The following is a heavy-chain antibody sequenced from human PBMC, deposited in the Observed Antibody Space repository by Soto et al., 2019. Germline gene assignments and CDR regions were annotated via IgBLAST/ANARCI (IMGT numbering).Heavy chain of an antibody. J-gene: IGHJ5*02. CDR3: ARARLSRSWWFDP. CDR2: IYYSGST. Sequence: PSETLSLTCTVSGCSISSYYWSWIRQPPGKGLEWIGYIYYSGSTNYNPSLKSRVTISVDTSKNQFSLKLSSVTAADTAVYYCARARLSRSWWFDPWGQGTLVTVS. V-gene: IGHV4-59*01. D-gene: IGHD3-10*01. CDR1: GCSISSYY.